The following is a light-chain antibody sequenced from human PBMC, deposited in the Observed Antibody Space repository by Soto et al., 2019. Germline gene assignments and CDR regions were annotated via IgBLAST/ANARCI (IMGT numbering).Light chain of an antibody. V-gene: IGLV2-14*03. Sequence: QSALTQPASVSGSPGQSITISCTGASGDITNYNYVSWYQQHPGEAPRLMIYDVSNRPSGISDRFSGSKSGNTASLTISGLQAEDEADYYCSSYTSSSTLVFGGGTQLTVL. J-gene: IGLJ2*01. CDR2: DVS. CDR1: SGDITNYNY. CDR3: SSYTSSSTLV.